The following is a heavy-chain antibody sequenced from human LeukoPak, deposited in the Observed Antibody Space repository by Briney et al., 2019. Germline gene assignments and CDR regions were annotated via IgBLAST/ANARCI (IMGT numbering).Heavy chain of an antibody. Sequence: GGSLRLSCAGSGFTFSDYWMTWVRQAPGKGLEWVANIQEDGSDKQYVDSVKGRFSISRDNAEHSLYLQMSSLRAEDTAVYYCARNPSLISMAGHFDYWGQGTLVTVSS. D-gene: IGHD6-19*01. V-gene: IGHV3-7*01. J-gene: IGHJ4*02. CDR2: IQEDGSDK. CDR1: GFTFSDYW. CDR3: ARNPSLISMAGHFDY.